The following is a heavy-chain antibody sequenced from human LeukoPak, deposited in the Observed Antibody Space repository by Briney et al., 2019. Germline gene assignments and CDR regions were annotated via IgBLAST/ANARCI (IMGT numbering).Heavy chain of an antibody. CDR1: GGSISSSSYY. V-gene: IGHV4-39*01. CDR3: ARREYYATPDY. D-gene: IGHD2-2*01. Sequence: SETLSLTCTVSGGSISSSSYYWGWIRQPPGKGLEWIGSIYYSGSTYYNPSLKSRVTISIDTSKNQFSLKLSSETAADTAVYYCARREYYATPDYWGQGTLVTVSS. J-gene: IGHJ4*02. CDR2: IYYSGST.